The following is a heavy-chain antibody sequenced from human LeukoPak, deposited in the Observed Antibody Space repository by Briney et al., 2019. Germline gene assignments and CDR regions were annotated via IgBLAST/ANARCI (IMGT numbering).Heavy chain of an antibody. Sequence: PGRSLRLSCAASGFTFSSYYMNWVRQAPGKGLEWVSSIAGTGSYMYYADSVKGQFTISRDNAKNSVYLQMNSLRGEDTAVYYCARDVDVDIVATIGNWFDPWGQGTLVTVSS. CDR2: IAGTGSYM. CDR3: ARDVDVDIVATIGNWFDP. CDR1: GFTFSSYY. D-gene: IGHD5-12*01. V-gene: IGHV3-21*01. J-gene: IGHJ5*02.